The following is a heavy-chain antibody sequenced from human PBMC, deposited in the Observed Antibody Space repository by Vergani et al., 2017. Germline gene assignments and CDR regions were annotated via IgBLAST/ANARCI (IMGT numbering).Heavy chain of an antibody. V-gene: IGHV3-23*01. CDR1: GFTFSTYA. Sequence: EVQLLESGGSLKQPGGSVRLSCAASGFTFSTYAMHWVRQAPGKGLEWVSALTGGGGSTYYADSFKGRFIISRDNSRDTLYLQMNSLRPEDTATYYCVKDARGYDNFVDSWGQGTLITVSS. CDR3: VKDARGYDNFVDS. J-gene: IGHJ4*02. D-gene: IGHD5-12*01. CDR2: LTGGGGST.